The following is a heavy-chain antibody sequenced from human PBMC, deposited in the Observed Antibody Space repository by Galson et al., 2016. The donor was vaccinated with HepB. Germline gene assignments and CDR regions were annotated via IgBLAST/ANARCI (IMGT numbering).Heavy chain of an antibody. CDR2: IRSGGGST. J-gene: IGHJ5*02. Sequence: SLRLSCAASGFTFNNYVMNWVRQAPGKGLNWVSRIRSGGGSTTYADSVRGRFTISRDDAKNSLSLQMNSLRAEDTAVYYWARCSNDKYVSVWFHGFDPWGQGTLVIVSS. D-gene: IGHD6-19*01. V-gene: IGHV3-23*01. CDR1: GFTFNNYV. CDR3: ARCSNDKYVSVWFHGFDP.